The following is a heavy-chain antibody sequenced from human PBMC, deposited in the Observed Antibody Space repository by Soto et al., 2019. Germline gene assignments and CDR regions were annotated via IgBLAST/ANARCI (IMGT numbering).Heavy chain of an antibody. Sequence: QVQLVESGGGVVQPGRSLRLSCAASGFTFSIYAMHWVRQAPGKGLEWVAVISYDGSNKYYADSVQGRFTISRDNSKNTLYLQMNSLRAEDTAVYYCAISWPSHDRRGMDVWGQGTTVTVSS. CDR3: AISWPSHDRRGMDV. V-gene: IGHV3-30-3*01. CDR1: GFTFSIYA. CDR2: ISYDGSNK. D-gene: IGHD3-22*01. J-gene: IGHJ6*02.